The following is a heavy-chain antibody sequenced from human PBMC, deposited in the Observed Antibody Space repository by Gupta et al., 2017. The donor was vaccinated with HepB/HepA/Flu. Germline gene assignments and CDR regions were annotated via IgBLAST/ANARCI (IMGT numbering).Heavy chain of an antibody. CDR1: GATFSAFS. Sequence: QLQLMQCGAEGTRPGASVKSSCQASGATFSAFSFNWVRQAPGQGLEWMGAIIPVFNAAHYAQRFQGRLTITADESISTAYMELNSLTSDDTAIYYCARRSDSSLFDYWGQGTLVTVSS. V-gene: IGHV1-69*01. J-gene: IGHJ4*02. CDR3: ARRSDSSLFDY. D-gene: IGHD3-16*02. CDR2: IIPVFNAA.